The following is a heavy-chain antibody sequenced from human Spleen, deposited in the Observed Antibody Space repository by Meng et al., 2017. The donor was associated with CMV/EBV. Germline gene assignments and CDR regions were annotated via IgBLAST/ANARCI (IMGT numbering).Heavy chain of an antibody. Sequence: QVQLQQGGAGLLKPSATLSLTCAVFGGSFSGYYWSWIRQPPGKGLEWIGEINHSGSTNYNPSLKSRVTISVDTSKNQFSLKLSSVTAADTAVYYCARGLRGYYDSSGYPYWGQGTLVTVSS. CDR2: INHSGST. V-gene: IGHV4-34*01. CDR1: GGSFSGYY. D-gene: IGHD3-22*01. J-gene: IGHJ4*02. CDR3: ARGLRGYYDSSGYPY.